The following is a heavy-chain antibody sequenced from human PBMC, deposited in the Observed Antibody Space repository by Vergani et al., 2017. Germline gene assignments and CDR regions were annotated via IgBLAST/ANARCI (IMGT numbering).Heavy chain of an antibody. V-gene: IGHV4-31*03. CDR3: ARNRVGEGDPRVWFDP. D-gene: IGHD1-26*01. J-gene: IGHJ5*02. Sequence: QVQLQESGPGLVKPSETLSLTCTVSGDSVISTDYHWGCIRQPPGKGLEWIGYIYYSGSTYYNPSLKSRVTISVDTSKNQFSLKLSSVTAADTAVYYCARNRVGEGDPRVWFDPWGQGTLVTVSS. CDR2: IYYSGST. CDR1: GDSVISTDYH.